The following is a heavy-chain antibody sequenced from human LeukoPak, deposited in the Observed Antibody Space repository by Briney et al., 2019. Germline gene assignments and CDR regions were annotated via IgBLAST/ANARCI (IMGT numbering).Heavy chain of an antibody. CDR3: ARHELDSSGYGMGFDY. J-gene: IGHJ4*02. CDR1: GGSISSYY. D-gene: IGHD3-22*01. Sequence: SETLSLTCTVSGGSISSYYWSWIRQPPGKGLEWIGYIYYSGSTNYNPSLKSRVTISVDTSKNQFSLKLSPVTAADTALYYRARHELDSSGYGMGFDYWGQGTLVTVSS. CDR2: IYYSGST. V-gene: IGHV4-59*08.